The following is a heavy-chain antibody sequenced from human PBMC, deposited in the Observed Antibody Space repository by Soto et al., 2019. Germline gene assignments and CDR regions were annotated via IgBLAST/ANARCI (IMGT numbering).Heavy chain of an antibody. CDR1: GGSISIYY. Sequence: SETLSLTCTVSGGSISIYYWSWIRQPPGKGLEWIGYIYYSGSTNYNPSLKSRVTISVDTSKNQFSLKLSSVTAADTAVYYCARVAYCSGGSCYTEHYFDYWGQGTLVTVSS. CDR2: IYYSGST. J-gene: IGHJ4*02. V-gene: IGHV4-59*01. D-gene: IGHD2-15*01. CDR3: ARVAYCSGGSCYTEHYFDY.